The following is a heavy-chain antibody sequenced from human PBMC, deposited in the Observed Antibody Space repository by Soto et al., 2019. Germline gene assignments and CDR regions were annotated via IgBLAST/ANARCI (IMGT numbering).Heavy chain of an antibody. J-gene: IGHJ5*02. CDR3: ASDGCSGSNCLNWFDP. D-gene: IGHD2-15*01. V-gene: IGHV3-48*01. Sequence: EVQLVESGGGLVQPGGSLRLSCAASGFTFSSYSMNWVRQAPGKGLEWVSYISSSSTTKYYADSVKGRFTISRDNAKNSLYLQMNSLRAEYTAVYYCASDGCSGSNCLNWFDPWGQGTLVTVSS. CDR2: ISSSSTTK. CDR1: GFTFSSYS.